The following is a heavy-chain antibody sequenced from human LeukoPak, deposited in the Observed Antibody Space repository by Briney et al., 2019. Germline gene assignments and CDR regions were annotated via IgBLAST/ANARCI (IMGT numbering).Heavy chain of an antibody. J-gene: IGHJ4*02. CDR3: ARDDYGDYPYYFDY. Sequence: APVKVSCKASGYTFTSYGISWVRQAPGQGLEWMGWISAHNGNTNYAQKLQGRVTMTTDTSTSTAYMELRSLRSDDTAVYYCARDDYGDYPYYFDYWGQGTLVTVSS. V-gene: IGHV1-18*01. CDR1: GYTFTSYG. D-gene: IGHD4-17*01. CDR2: ISAHNGNT.